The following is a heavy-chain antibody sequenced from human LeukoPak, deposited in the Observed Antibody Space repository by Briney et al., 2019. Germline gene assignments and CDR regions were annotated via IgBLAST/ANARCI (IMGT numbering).Heavy chain of an antibody. CDR1: GGSFSDFD. J-gene: IGHJ6*02. Sequence: SETLSLTCTVSGGSFSDFDWTWIRQSPGQGLEWIGYSGSSNYNPSLKSRVTVSVDPSKRHFSLPLSSVTDAAAGIYYCARTRRHYYGSGKNLTPWPAGLDVWGQGTTVIVS. D-gene: IGHD3-10*01. V-gene: IGHV4-59*01. CDR3: ARTRRHYYGSGKNLTPWPAGLDV. CDR2: SGSS.